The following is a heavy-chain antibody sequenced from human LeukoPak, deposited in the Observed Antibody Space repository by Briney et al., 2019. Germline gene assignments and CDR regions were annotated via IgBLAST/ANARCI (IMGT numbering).Heavy chain of an antibody. V-gene: IGHV3-30*02. CDR2: IRYDGSNK. CDR1: GFTFSSYG. Sequence: GGSLGLSCAASGFTFSSYGMHWVRQAPGKGLEWVAFIRYDGSNKYYADSVKGRFTISRDNSKNTLYLQMNSLRAEDTAVYYCAKGTLSIAAAGLPRGPWGQGTLVTVSS. J-gene: IGHJ4*02. D-gene: IGHD6-13*01. CDR3: AKGTLSIAAAGLPRGP.